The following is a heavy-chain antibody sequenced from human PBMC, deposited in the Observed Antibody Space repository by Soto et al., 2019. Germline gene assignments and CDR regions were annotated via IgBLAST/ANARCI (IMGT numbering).Heavy chain of an antibody. J-gene: IGHJ6*02. V-gene: IGHV4-30-4*01. CDR2: IFSSGTT. CDR3: ARVPSPFDYYYAMDV. CDR1: GDSISSGNKY. Sequence: LSLTCTASGDSISSGNKYWSWIRQPPGKGLEWIGYIFSSGTTYYNPSLKSRLTMSLDTSENQFSLKLNSLTDADTAVYYCARVPSPFDYYYAMDVWGQGTTVTVSS. D-gene: IGHD3-16*01.